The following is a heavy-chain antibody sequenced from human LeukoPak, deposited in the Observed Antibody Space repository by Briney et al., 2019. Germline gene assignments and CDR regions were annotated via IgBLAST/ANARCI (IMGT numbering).Heavy chain of an antibody. V-gene: IGHV3-21*01. CDR2: ISSSSSYI. D-gene: IGHD4-17*01. J-gene: IGHJ6*02. CDR1: GFTFSSYS. CDR3: ASSQRGDYADYYYYYGMDV. Sequence: GGSLRLSCAASGFTFSSYSMNWVRQAPGKGLEWVSSISSSSSYIYYADSVKGRFTISRDNAKNSLYLQMNSLRAEDTAVYNCASSQRGDYADYYYYYGMDVWGQGTTVTVSS.